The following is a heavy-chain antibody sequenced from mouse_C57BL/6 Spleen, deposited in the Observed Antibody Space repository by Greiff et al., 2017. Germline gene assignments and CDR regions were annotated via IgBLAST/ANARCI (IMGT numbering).Heavy chain of an antibody. V-gene: IGHV1-58*01. CDR3: ARTFGNYYGRSGYFDV. J-gene: IGHJ1*03. D-gene: IGHD1-1*01. CDR1: GYTFTSYG. CDR2: IYIGNGYT. Sequence: EVQWVESGAELVRPGSSVKMSCKTSGYTFTSYGINWVKQTPGQGLEWIGYIYIGNGYTEYNEKFKGKATLTSDTSSSTAYMQLSSLTSEDSAIYFCARTFGNYYGRSGYFDVWGTGTTVTVSS.